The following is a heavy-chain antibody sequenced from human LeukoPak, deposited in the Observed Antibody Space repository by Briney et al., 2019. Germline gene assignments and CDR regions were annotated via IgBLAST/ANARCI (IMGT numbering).Heavy chain of an antibody. CDR1: GGSISSGDYY. D-gene: IGHD3-22*01. V-gene: IGHV4-61*08. CDR3: ASDSSGYYYYYGMDV. CDR2: IYYSGST. Sequence: SQTLSLTCTVSGGSISSGDYYWSWIRQPPGKGLEWIGYIYYSGSTNYNPSLKSRVTISVDTSKNQFSLKLSSVTAADTAVYYCASDSSGYYYYYGMDVWGQGTTVTVSS. J-gene: IGHJ6*02.